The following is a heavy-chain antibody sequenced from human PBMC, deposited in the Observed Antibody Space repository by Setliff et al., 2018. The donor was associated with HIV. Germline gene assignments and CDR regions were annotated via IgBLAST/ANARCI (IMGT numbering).Heavy chain of an antibody. J-gene: IGHJ4*02. CDR2: IIHSGST. CDR3: ARRNVVVPAALDY. V-gene: IGHV4-38-2*02. D-gene: IGHD2-2*01. CDR1: GDSISSGSYY. Sequence: SETLSLTCTVSGDSISSGSYYWNWIRQPPGRGLEWIGEIIHSGSTNYNPSLKSRVTISVDTSKNQFSLKLSSVTAADTAVYYCARRNVVVPAALDYWGQGTLVTVSS.